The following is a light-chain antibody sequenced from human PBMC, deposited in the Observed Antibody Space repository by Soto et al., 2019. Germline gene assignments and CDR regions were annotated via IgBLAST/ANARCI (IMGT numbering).Light chain of an antibody. CDR1: SSNIGAGYD. CDR2: GNS. CDR3: QSYDSSLSGYV. V-gene: IGLV1-40*01. J-gene: IGLJ1*01. Sequence: QSALTQPPSVSGAQGQRVTISCTGSSSNIGAGYDVHWYQQLPGTAPKLLIYGNSNRPSGVPDRFSGSKSGTSASLAITGLQAEDEADYYCQSYDSSLSGYVFGTGTKVTVL.